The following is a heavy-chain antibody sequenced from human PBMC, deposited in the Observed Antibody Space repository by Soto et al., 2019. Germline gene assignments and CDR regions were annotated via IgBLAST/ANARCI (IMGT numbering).Heavy chain of an antibody. CDR1: GFTFSSYS. CDR3: ARSIVVVPAAPNWFDP. Sequence: GGSLRLSCAASGFTFSSYSMNWVRQAPGKGLEWVSSISSSSSYIYYADSVKGRFTISRDNAKNSLYLQMNSLRAEDTAVYYCARSIVVVPAAPNWFDPWGQGTLVTVSS. V-gene: IGHV3-21*01. CDR2: ISSSSSYI. D-gene: IGHD2-2*01. J-gene: IGHJ5*02.